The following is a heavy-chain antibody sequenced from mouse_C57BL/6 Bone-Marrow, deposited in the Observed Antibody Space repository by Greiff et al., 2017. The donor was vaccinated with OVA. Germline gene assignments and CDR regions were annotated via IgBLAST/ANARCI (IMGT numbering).Heavy chain of an antibody. D-gene: IGHD2-3*01. J-gene: IGHJ2*01. V-gene: IGHV1-63*01. CDR1: GYTFTNYW. Sequence: VMLVESGAELVRPGTSVKMSCKASGYTFTNYWIGWAKQRPGHGLEWIGDIYPGGGYTNYNEKFKGKATLTADKSSSTAYMQFSSLTSEDSAIYYCARSGYYADFDYWGQGTTLTVSS. CDR2: IYPGGGYT. CDR3: ARSGYYADFDY.